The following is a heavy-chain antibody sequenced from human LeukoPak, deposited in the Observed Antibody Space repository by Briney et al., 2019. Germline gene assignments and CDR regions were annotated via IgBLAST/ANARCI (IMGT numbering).Heavy chain of an antibody. CDR1: GGSISSGGYY. CDR2: FYYSGST. CDR3: ARDHGYSYGYFDY. J-gene: IGHJ4*02. V-gene: IGHV4-31*03. Sequence: SEALSLTCTVSGGSISSGGYYWSWLRHHPETGLEWIGYFYYSGSTYYNPSLKSRVTISVDTSKNQFSLKLSSVTAADTAVYYCARDHGYSYGYFDYWGQGTLVTVSS. D-gene: IGHD5-18*01.